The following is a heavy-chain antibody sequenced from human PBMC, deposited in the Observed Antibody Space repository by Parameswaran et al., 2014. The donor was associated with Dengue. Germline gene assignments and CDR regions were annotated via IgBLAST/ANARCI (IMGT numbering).Heavy chain of an antibody. D-gene: IGHD3-22*01. J-gene: IGHJ4*02. V-gene: IGHV4-59*01. CDR1: AISSA. CDR2: IYYSGST. CDR3: ARIKYYYDSSGPFDY. Sequence: AISSARWIRQPPGKGLEWIGYIYYSGSTNYNPSLKSRVTISVDTSKNQFSLKLSSVTAADTAVYYCARIKYYYDSSGPFDYWGQGTLVTVSS.